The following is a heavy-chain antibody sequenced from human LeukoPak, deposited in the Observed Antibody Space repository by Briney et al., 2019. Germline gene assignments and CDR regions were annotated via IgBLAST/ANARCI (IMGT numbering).Heavy chain of an antibody. J-gene: IGHJ4*02. Sequence: ASVKVSCKASGYTFTSYYMHWVRQAPGQGLEWMGIINPSGGSTSYAQKFQGRVTMTRATSTSTVYMELSSLRSEDTAVYYCARGPLGSSSWYFLDPYFDCWGQGTLVTVSS. V-gene: IGHV1-46*01. CDR3: ARGPLGSSSWYFLDPYFDC. D-gene: IGHD6-13*01. CDR2: INPSGGST. CDR1: GYTFTSYY.